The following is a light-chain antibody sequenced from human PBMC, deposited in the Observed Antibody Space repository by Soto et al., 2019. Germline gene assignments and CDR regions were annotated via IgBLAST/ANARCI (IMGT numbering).Light chain of an antibody. J-gene: IGKJ1*01. CDR3: QQYNSWT. CDR2: DAS. V-gene: IGKV1-5*01. Sequence: DIQMTQSPSTLSASVGDRVTITCRASQSISSWLAWYQQKPGKAPKLLIYDASSLESGVPSRFSGSGSGTEFTLTISSLQPDDFATYYCQQYNSWTFGQGTQ. CDR1: QSISSW.